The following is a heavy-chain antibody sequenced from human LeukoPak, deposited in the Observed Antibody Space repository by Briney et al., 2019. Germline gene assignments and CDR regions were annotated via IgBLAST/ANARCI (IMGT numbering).Heavy chain of an antibody. CDR2: INHSGST. Sequence: SETLSLTCAVYGGSFSGYYWSWIRQPPGKGLEWIGEINHSGSTNYNPSLKSRVTISVDTSKNQFSLKLSSVTAADTAVYYCARGLTYYDSSGYYYYYYYGMDVWGQGTTVTVSS. J-gene: IGHJ6*02. CDR1: GGSFSGYY. CDR3: ARGLTYYDSSGYYYYYYYGMDV. V-gene: IGHV4-34*01. D-gene: IGHD3-22*01.